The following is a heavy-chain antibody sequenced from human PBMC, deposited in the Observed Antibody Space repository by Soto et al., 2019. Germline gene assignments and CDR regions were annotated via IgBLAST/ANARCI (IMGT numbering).Heavy chain of an antibody. J-gene: IGHJ4*02. D-gene: IGHD2-2*01. CDR1: GGSISSSSYY. V-gene: IGHV4-39*01. CDR3: AREYCSSTSCYGIGDY. Sequence: QLQLQESGPGLVKPSETLSLTCTVSGGSISSSSYYWGWIRQPPGKGLEWIGSIYYSGSTYYNPSLKSRVTISVDTSKNQFSLKLSSVTAEDTAVYYCAREYCSSTSCYGIGDYWGQGTLVTVSS. CDR2: IYYSGST.